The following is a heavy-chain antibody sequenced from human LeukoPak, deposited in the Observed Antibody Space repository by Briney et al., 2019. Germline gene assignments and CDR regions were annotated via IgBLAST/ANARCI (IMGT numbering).Heavy chain of an antibody. J-gene: IGHJ4*02. CDR1: GFTFSDYA. V-gene: IGHV3-23*01. CDR2: IRSSGGET. D-gene: IGHD5-24*01. CDR3: ARTGSGRMATSGTPQ. Sequence: PGGSLRLSCAASGFTFSDYAMTWVRQAPGKGLECVSHIRSSGGETYYADSVKGRFTISRDNSKETLYLQMNSPRDEDSAVYYCARTGSGRMATSGTPQWGQGMLVTVSS.